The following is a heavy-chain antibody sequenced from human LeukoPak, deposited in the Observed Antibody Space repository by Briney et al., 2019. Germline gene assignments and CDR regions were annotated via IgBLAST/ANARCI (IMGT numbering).Heavy chain of an antibody. CDR2: IYYSGST. V-gene: IGHV4-39*01. CDR3: ASGYCSGGSCYSGDY. CDR1: GGSISSYQ. D-gene: IGHD2-15*01. J-gene: IGHJ4*02. Sequence: SETLSLTCTVSGGSISSYQWSWIRQPPGKGLEWIGSIYYSGSTYYNPSLKSRVTISVDTSKNQFSLKLSSVTAADTAVYYCASGYCSGGSCYSGDYWGQGTLVTVSS.